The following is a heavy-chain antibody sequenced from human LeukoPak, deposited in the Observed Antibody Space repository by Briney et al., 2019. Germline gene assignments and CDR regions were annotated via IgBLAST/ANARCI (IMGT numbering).Heavy chain of an antibody. CDR2: IYYSGST. J-gene: IGHJ4*02. CDR1: GGSISSYY. Sequence: SETLSLTCTVSGGSISSYYWSWIRQPPGKGLEWIGYIYYSGSTNYNPSLKSRVTISVDTSKNQFSLKLSSVTAADTAVYYCIAYCGGDCYTYWGQGTLVTVSS. D-gene: IGHD2-21*02. V-gene: IGHV4-59*12. CDR3: IAYCGGDCYTY.